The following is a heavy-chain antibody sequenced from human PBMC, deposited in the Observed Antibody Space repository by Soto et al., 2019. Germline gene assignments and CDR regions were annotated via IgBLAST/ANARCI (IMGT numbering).Heavy chain of an antibody. CDR3: AKHQRTAVATTDYFYYYGMDV. Sequence: QVQLVESGGGVVQPGRSLRLSCAASGFTFSSYGMHWVRQAPGKGLEWVAVMSYDGSNKNYADSVKGRFTISRDNSKNTLYLQMNSLRAEDTAMYHCAKHQRTAVATTDYFYYYGMDVWGQGTTVTVSS. V-gene: IGHV3-30*18. CDR1: GFTFSSYG. J-gene: IGHJ6*02. D-gene: IGHD5-12*01. CDR2: MSYDGSNK.